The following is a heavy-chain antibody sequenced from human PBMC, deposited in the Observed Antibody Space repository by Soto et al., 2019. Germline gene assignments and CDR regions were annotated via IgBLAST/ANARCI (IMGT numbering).Heavy chain of an antibody. CDR2: FDPEDGET. V-gene: IGHV1-24*01. CDR1: GYTLTELS. CDR3: ATVRITVFGVVSHFDY. Sequence: SVKVSCKISGYTLTELSMHWLRQAPGKGLEWMGDFDPEDGETIYAQKFQGRVTMTEDTYTDTANMELRSLRSEDTAVYYCATVRITVFGVVSHFDYWGKGTLVTVSS. J-gene: IGHJ4*02. D-gene: IGHD3-3*01.